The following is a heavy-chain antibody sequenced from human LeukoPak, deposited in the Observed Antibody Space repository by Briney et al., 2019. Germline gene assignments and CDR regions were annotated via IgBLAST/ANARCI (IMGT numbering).Heavy chain of an antibody. CDR1: AFSLSHYA. CDR3: TRDACGSPSCFDY. V-gene: IGHV3-30*04. D-gene: IGHD2-2*01. CDR2: ISYDGNDE. J-gene: IGHJ4*02. Sequence: GGSLRLSCAPSAFSLSHYAMNWVRQAPGKGLECVAFISYDGNDEYYADSVKGRFTISRDDSKNTLYLQMNSLRVEDTAVYFCTRDACGSPSCFDYWGQGTLVTVSS.